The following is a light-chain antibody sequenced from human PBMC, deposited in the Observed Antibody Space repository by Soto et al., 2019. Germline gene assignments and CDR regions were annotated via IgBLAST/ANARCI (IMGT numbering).Light chain of an antibody. CDR1: SIGSKS. CDR3: QVWDGRSFQGV. V-gene: IGLV3-21*02. Sequence: SYDLTQPPSVSVAPGRTASIACGGDSIGSKSVNWYQQRPGQAPVVVVYDDTDRPTGIPERFSGSNSGNTATLTITRVEAGDEADYYCQVWDGRSFQGVFGPGTKVTVL. J-gene: IGLJ1*01. CDR2: DDT.